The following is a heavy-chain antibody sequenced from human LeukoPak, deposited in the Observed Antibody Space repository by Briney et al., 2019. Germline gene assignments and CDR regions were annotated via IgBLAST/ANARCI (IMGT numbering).Heavy chain of an antibody. CDR1: GFPFSDYC. J-gene: IGHJ5*02. D-gene: IGHD3-3*01. CDR3: ARVTYYDFWSGYRFDP. CDR2: ISSSGSTI. V-gene: IGHV3-11*04. Sequence: GGSLRLSCAASGFPFSDYCMSWIRQAPGKGLEWVSYISSSGSTIYYADSVKGRFTISRDNAKNSLYLQMNSLRAEDTAVYYCARVTYYDFWSGYRFDPWGQGTLVTVSS.